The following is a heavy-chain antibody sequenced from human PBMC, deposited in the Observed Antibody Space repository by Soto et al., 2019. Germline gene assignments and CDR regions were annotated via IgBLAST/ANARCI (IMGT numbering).Heavy chain of an antibody. CDR3: ARGVSAGVDY. D-gene: IGHD1-26*01. CDR1: GYSFTSLD. J-gene: IGHJ4*02. V-gene: IGHV1-8*01. Sequence: GASVKVSCKASGYSFTSLDINWVRQTAGQGLEWMGWMQPSTGRTGYAQKFQGRVTMIRDTSINTAYMELTTLTSDDTAFYYCARGVSAGVDYWGQGTLVTVS. CDR2: MQPSTGRT.